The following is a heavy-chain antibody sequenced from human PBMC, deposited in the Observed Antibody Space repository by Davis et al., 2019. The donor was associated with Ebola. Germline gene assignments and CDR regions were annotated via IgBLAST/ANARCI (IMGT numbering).Heavy chain of an antibody. CDR1: GFTFSSYA. D-gene: IGHD2-21*02. J-gene: IGHJ2*01. CDR2: ISGSGGST. V-gene: IGHV3-23*01. CDR3: AKDSIVVVTARSAYFDL. Sequence: PGGSLRLSCAASGFTFSSYAMSWVRQAPGKGLEWVSAISGSGGSTYYADSVKGRFTISRDNSKNTLYLQMNSLRAEDTAVYYCAKDSIVVVTARSAYFDLWGRGTQVTVSS.